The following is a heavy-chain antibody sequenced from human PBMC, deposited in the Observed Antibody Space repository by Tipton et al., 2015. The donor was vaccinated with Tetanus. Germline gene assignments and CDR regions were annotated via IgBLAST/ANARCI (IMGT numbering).Heavy chain of an antibody. CDR3: AGVTAQRTELYFDH. Sequence: TLSLTCTVSGGSISTRNYFWGWIRQAPGKGLEWIGNIYYTGSTNHNPSLKSRVTISMDRSKNQISLQLTSVTAADTAVYFCAGVTAQRTELYFDHWGQGTLVTVSS. J-gene: IGHJ4*02. CDR1: GGSISTRNYF. V-gene: IGHV4-61*05. CDR2: IYYTGST. D-gene: IGHD6-13*01.